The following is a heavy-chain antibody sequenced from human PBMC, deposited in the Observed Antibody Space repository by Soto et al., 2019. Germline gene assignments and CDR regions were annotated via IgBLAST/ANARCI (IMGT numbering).Heavy chain of an antibody. Sequence: GGSLRLSCAASGFTFDDYAMHWVRQAPGKGLEWVSGISWNSGSIGYADSVKGRFTISRDNAKNSLYLQMNSLRAEDTALYYCAKDSAPPYSSGWYFAFGIWGQGTMVTVSS. CDR1: GFTFDDYA. V-gene: IGHV3-9*01. CDR2: ISWNSGSI. D-gene: IGHD6-19*01. CDR3: AKDSAPPYSSGWYFAFGI. J-gene: IGHJ3*02.